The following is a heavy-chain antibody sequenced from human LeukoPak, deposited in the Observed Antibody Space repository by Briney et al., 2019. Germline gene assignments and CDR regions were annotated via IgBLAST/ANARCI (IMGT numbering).Heavy chain of an antibody. D-gene: IGHD3-10*01. J-gene: IGHJ5*02. CDR1: GFTFNDYD. Sequence: GGSLRLSCAASGFTFNDYDMTWVRQAPGKGLEWVSDINGSGGRANYADSVKGRFTISRDNSKNTLYLQMNSLRAEDTAVYYCAKDPIGGFDPWGQGTLVAVSS. CDR3: AKDPIGGFDP. CDR2: INGSGGRA. V-gene: IGHV3-23*01.